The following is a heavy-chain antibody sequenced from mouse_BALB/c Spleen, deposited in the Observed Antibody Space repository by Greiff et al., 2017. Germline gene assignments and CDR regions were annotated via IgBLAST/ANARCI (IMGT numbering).Heavy chain of an antibody. CDR3: ARSSYGTSHWYFDV. J-gene: IGHJ1*01. CDR1: GYTFTSYV. V-gene: IGHV1-14*01. CDR2: INPYNDGT. Sequence: QLQESGPELVKPGASVKMSCKASGYTFTSYVMHWVKQKPGQGLEWIGYINPYNDGTKYNEKFKGKATLTSDKSSSTAYMELSSLTSEDSAVYYCARSSYGTSHWYFDVWGAGTTVTVSS. D-gene: IGHD3-1*01.